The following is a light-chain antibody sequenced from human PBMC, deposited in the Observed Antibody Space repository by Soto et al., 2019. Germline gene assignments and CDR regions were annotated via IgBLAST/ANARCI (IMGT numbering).Light chain of an antibody. CDR2: DVT. Sequence: QSALTQPASVSGSPGQSITISCTGTSSDVGGYNSVSWYQQHPGKAPKLMIYDVTNRPSGVSDRFSGSKSGNTASLTISGLQAEDEADYYCSSHTSSNTRVFGGGTKVTVL. CDR1: SSDVGGYNS. V-gene: IGLV2-14*03. J-gene: IGLJ2*01. CDR3: SSHTSSNTRV.